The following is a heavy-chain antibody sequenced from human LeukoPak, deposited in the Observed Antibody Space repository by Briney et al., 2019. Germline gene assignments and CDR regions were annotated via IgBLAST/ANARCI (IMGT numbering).Heavy chain of an antibody. CDR2: INRGGST. Sequence: SETLSLICAVCGGSFSGYYLNWLRQPPGKGLEWIGEINRGGSTNYNPSLKSRITISVDTSKNQFSLKLTSVTAADTAVYYCARNYNYGRYFFDSWGQGILVTVSS. D-gene: IGHD3-10*01. CDR1: GGSFSGYY. CDR3: ARNYNYGRYFFDS. V-gene: IGHV4-34*01. J-gene: IGHJ4*02.